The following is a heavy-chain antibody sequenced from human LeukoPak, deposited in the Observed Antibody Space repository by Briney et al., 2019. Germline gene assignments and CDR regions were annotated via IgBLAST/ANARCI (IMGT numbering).Heavy chain of an antibody. V-gene: IGHV1-18*01. CDR3: ALDSGTYPNWIGP. J-gene: IGHJ5*02. D-gene: IGHD1-26*01. CDR2: ISAHNGNT. Sequence: ASVKVSCKASGYSFPTYGISWVRQAPGQGLECMGWISAHNGNTKYVEKFQGRITMTTDTSTNTVYMELRSLRSDDTAVYFCALDSGTYPNWIGPWGQGTLVTVAS. CDR1: GYSFPTYG.